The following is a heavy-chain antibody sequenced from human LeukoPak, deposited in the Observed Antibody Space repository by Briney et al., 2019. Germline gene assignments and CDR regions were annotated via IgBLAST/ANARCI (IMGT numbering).Heavy chain of an antibody. CDR2: ISYDGSNK. V-gene: IGHV3-30*14. J-gene: IGHJ6*02. CDR1: GFTFSSYA. Sequence: GGSLRLSCAASGFTFSSYAMHWVRQAPGKGLEWVAVISYDGSNKYYADSVKGRFTISRDYSKNTLYLQLTSLSVEDTAVYYCVRDYYGMDVWGQGTTVTVSS. CDR3: VRDYYGMDV.